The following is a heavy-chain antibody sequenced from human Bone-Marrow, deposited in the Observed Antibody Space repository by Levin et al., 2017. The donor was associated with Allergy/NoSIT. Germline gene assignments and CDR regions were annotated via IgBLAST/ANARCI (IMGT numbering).Heavy chain of an antibody. V-gene: IGHV1-8*02. Sequence: ASVKVSCKASGFTFSNYDINWVRQATGQGLEWMGWINPKSSYTGYAQRFQGRLTLTSNTSIDTAYMELRSLTSEDTAVYYCARVPAKRPGATFWFDPWGPGTPVTVSS. CDR2: INPKSSYT. D-gene: IGHD1-26*01. CDR3: ARVPAKRPGATFWFDP. J-gene: IGHJ5*02. CDR1: GFTFSNYD.